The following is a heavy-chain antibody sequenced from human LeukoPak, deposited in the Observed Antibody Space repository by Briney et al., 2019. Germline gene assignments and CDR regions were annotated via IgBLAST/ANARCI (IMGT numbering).Heavy chain of an antibody. CDR1: GLNFSSRW. D-gene: IGHD5-18*01. Sequence: GGSLRLSCAASGLNFSSRWMNWVRQAPGQGLEWVASIKEDGSEKHYVDSVKGRFTISRDNGKNSLYLQMNSLRAEDTAVYYCARDGTRGYSYRIFDYWGQGTLVTVSS. J-gene: IGHJ4*02. CDR3: ARDGTRGYSYRIFDY. CDR2: IKEDGSEK. V-gene: IGHV3-7*03.